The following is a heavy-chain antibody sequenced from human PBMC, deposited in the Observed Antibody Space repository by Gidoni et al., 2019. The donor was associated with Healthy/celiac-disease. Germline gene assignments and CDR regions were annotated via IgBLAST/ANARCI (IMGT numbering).Heavy chain of an antibody. CDR1: GCSISRSSYY. Sequence: QLQLQESGPGLVKPSETLSLTCTVSGCSISRSSYYWGWIRQPPGKGLEWIGSIYYSGSTYYNPALKSRVTISVDTSKNQFSLKLSSVTAADTAVYYCAIHYYDSSGYGFDYWGQGTLVTVSS. CDR3: AIHYYDSSGYGFDY. D-gene: IGHD3-22*01. V-gene: IGHV4-39*01. CDR2: IYYSGST. J-gene: IGHJ4*02.